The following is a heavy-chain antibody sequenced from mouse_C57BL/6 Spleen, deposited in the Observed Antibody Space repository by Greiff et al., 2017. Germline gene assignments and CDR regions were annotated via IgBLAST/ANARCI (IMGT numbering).Heavy chain of an antibody. CDR1: GYTFTSYW. CDR3: AINGDGNDDWYFDV. Sequence: VQLQQPGAELVKPGASVKVSCKASGYTFTSYWMHWVKQRPGQGLEWIGRIHPSDGGTNYNQKFKGKATLTVDKSSSTAYMQLSSLTSEDSAVYYCAINGDGNDDWYFDVWGKGTTVTVSS. V-gene: IGHV1-74*01. CDR2: IHPSDGGT. J-gene: IGHJ1*03. D-gene: IGHD2-2*01.